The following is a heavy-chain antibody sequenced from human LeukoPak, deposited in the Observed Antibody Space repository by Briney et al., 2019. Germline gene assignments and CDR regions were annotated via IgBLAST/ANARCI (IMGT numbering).Heavy chain of an antibody. CDR2: ISSSSSTI. CDR1: GFTFSSHT. CDR3: ARDCSGGSCYLDY. J-gene: IGHJ4*03. V-gene: IGHV3-48*02. Sequence: PGGSLRLSCAASGFTFSSHTMNCVRQAPGKGLEWVSYISSSSSTIYYADSVKGRFTISRDDAKNSLFLQMNSLRDEDTAVYYCARDCSGGSCYLDYWGQGTLVTVSS. D-gene: IGHD2-15*01.